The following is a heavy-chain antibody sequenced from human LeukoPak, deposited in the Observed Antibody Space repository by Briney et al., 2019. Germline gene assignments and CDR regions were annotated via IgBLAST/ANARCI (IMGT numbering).Heavy chain of an antibody. CDR2: ISNNGGYT. D-gene: IGHD3-22*01. V-gene: IGHV3-23*01. Sequence: GGSLRLSCAASGFTFSSSAMSWVRQAPGKGLEWVSAISNNGGYTYYADSVQGRFTISRDNSKSTLCLQMNSLRVEDTAVYYCARETSRGSGFDVFDIWGQGTMVTVSS. CDR3: ARETSRGSGFDVFDI. J-gene: IGHJ3*02. CDR1: GFTFSSSA.